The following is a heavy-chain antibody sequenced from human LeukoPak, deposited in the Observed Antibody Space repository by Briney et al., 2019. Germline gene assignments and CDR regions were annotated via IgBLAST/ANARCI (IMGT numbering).Heavy chain of an antibody. Sequence: GGSLRLSCAASEFTFSAYWMHWVRQAPGKGLVWVSRIRSDGSMTNYADSVKGRFTISRDNAKNTLYLQMNSLRLEDTVVYYCARENLAAAADYWGQGTVVTVSS. CDR2: IRSDGSMT. V-gene: IGHV3-74*01. J-gene: IGHJ4*02. CDR1: EFTFSAYW. CDR3: ARENLAAAADY. D-gene: IGHD6-25*01.